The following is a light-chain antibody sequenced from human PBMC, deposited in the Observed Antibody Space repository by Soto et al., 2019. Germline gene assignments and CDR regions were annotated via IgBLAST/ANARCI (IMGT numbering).Light chain of an antibody. CDR3: SSYAGSNNLV. V-gene: IGLV2-14*01. J-gene: IGLJ3*02. CDR1: SSDIGGYNY. CDR2: EVS. Sequence: SALTQPASVSGSPGQSITISCTGISSDIGGYNYVSWYQQHPGKAPKLMIFEVSNRPSGLSNRFSGSKSGNTASLTISGLQAEDEADYYCSSYAGSNNLVFGGGTQLTVL.